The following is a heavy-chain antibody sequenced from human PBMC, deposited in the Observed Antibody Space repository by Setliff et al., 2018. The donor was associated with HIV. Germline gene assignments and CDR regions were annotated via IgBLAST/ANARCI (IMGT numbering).Heavy chain of an antibody. CDR1: GDPISNHY. D-gene: IGHD3-3*01. CDR3: ARPLTTSYNFWGDAFSI. Sequence: PSETLSLTCNVSGDPISNHYWNWIRQPPGKGLEWIATIYNSGNSVSNPSLKSRVTISIDTSKNHFSLTLNSVTAADSAVYYCARPLTTSYNFWGDAFSIWGQGTMVTVSS. CDR2: IYNSGNS. J-gene: IGHJ3*02. V-gene: IGHV4-59*11.